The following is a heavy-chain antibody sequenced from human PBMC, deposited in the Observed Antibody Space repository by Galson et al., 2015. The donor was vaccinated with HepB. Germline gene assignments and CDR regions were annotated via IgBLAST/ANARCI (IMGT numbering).Heavy chain of an antibody. CDR1: GYTFTSYG. Sequence: SVKVSCKASGYTFTSYGISWVRQAPGQGLEWMGWISAYNGNTNYAQKLQGRVTMTTDTSTSTAYMELRSLRSDDTAVYYCARAITKDRIQLWLSIAAAGSRAFDIWGQGTMVTVSS. D-gene: IGHD6-13*01. V-gene: IGHV1-18*04. CDR2: ISAYNGNT. J-gene: IGHJ3*02. CDR3: ARAITKDRIQLWLSIAAAGSRAFDI.